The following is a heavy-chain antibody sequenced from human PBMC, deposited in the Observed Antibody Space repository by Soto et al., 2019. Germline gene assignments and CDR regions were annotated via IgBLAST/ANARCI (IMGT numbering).Heavy chain of an antibody. V-gene: IGHV3-30-3*01. CDR3: ARERRYSSSWYGDYYYGMDV. Sequence: RRLSCAASGFTFSSYAMHWVRQAPGKGLEWVAVISYDGSNKYYADSVKGRFTISRDNSKSTLYLQMNSLRAEDTAVYYCARERRYSSSWYGDYYYGMDVWGQGTTVTVSS. CDR1: GFTFSSYA. CDR2: ISYDGSNK. J-gene: IGHJ6*02. D-gene: IGHD6-13*01.